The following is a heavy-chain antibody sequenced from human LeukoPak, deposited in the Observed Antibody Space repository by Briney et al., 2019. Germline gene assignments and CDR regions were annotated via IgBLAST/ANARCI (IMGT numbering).Heavy chain of an antibody. CDR3: AREGAVATSAAIQD. Sequence: PSETLSLTCAVSGYSINSGFYWSWIRQAPGRGLEYIGNIYHTGSTYYRPSLKSRVTISVDTAKNQFSLGLSSVTAADTAVYYCAREGAVATSAAIQDWSLGTLVTVSS. D-gene: IGHD3-16*01. V-gene: IGHV4-38-2*02. CDR1: GYSINSGFY. CDR2: IYHTGST. J-gene: IGHJ1*01.